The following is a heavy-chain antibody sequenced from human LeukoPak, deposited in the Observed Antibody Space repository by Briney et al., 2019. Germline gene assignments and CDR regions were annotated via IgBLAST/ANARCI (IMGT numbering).Heavy chain of an antibody. J-gene: IGHJ4*02. Sequence: GGSLRLSCAASGFTFSSYWMHWVRQAPGKGLVWVSRIRTDGGSTYYADSVKGRFTVSRDNAEYTLYLQMNSLRLEDTAVYYCATDRAWGGFDNWGQGTLVTVSS. CDR3: ATDRAWGGFDN. CDR1: GFTFSSYW. V-gene: IGHV3-74*01. CDR2: IRTDGGST. D-gene: IGHD3-16*01.